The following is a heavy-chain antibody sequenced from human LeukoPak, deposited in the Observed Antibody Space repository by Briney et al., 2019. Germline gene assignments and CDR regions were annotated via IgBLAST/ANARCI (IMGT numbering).Heavy chain of an antibody. CDR2: INHSGST. Sequence: PSETLSLTCAVYGGSFSGYYWSWIRQPPGKGLEWIGEINHSGSTNYNPSLKSRVTISVDTSKNQFFLKLSSVTAADTAVYYCAREDSWGSGSNWYFDLWGRGTLVTVSS. D-gene: IGHD7-27*01. V-gene: IGHV4-34*01. CDR3: AREDSWGSGSNWYFDL. J-gene: IGHJ2*01. CDR1: GGSFSGYY.